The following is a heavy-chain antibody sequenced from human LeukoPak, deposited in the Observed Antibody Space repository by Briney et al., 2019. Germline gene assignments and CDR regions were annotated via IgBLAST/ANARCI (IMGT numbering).Heavy chain of an antibody. CDR3: ARGYDFWNGDRLYGYFDL. Sequence: SQTLSLTCTVSGGSISSGSYYWSWIRQPAGKRLEYIGHFYTSGSIDYNASLKSRVSISVDTSKNQFSLKLSSVTVADTAVYYCARGYDFWNGDRLYGYFDLWGRGSLVTVS. V-gene: IGHV4-61*09. J-gene: IGHJ2*01. CDR1: GGSISSGSYY. D-gene: IGHD3-3*01. CDR2: FYTSGSI.